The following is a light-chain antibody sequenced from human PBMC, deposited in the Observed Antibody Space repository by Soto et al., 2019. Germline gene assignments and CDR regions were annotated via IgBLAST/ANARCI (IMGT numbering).Light chain of an antibody. CDR3: ASWDDSLNGGV. V-gene: IGLV2-14*01. CDR2: DVN. Sequence: QSALTQPASVSGSPGQPITISCTGTSADVGGYNYVSWYQQSPGKAPKLIIYDVNNRPSGISDRFSGTKSGSTAFLTISGLQGEDEADYYCASWDDSLNGGVFGGGTKLTVL. J-gene: IGLJ3*02. CDR1: SADVGGYNY.